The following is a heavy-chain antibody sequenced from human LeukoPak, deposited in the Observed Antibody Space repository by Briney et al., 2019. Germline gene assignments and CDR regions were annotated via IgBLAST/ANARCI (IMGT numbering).Heavy chain of an antibody. V-gene: IGHV4-61*02. Sequence: PSETLSLTCTVSGGSISSGSYYWSWIRQPAGKGLEWIGRIYTSGSTNYNPSLKSRVTISVDTSKNHFSLKLTSVTAADTAVYYCARGANNWFDPWGQGILVTVSS. CDR2: IYTSGST. CDR3: ARGANNWFDP. J-gene: IGHJ5*02. CDR1: GGSISSGSYY.